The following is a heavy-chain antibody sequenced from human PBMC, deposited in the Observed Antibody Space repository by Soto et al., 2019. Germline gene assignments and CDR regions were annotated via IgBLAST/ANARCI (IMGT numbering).Heavy chain of an antibody. CDR1: GGTFSNYS. Sequence: SCKASGGTFSNYSMHWVRQAPGKGLEYVSTVTSNGGDTYYAESVKGRFTMSRDNSKNTLYLQMSSLRPEDTAVYYCVKGRYYDSSDYDGAFDIWGRGTMVTVSS. V-gene: IGHV3-64D*06. J-gene: IGHJ3*02. CDR3: VKGRYYDSSDYDGAFDI. D-gene: IGHD3-22*01. CDR2: VTSNGGDT.